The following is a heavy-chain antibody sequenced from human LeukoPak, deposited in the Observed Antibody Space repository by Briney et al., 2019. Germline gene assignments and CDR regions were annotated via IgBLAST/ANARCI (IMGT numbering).Heavy chain of an antibody. Sequence: GGSLRLSCAASGFTVSSNYMSWVRQAPGKGLEWVAAISGSGGSTYYADSVKGRFTISRDNSKNTLFLQMNSLRAEDTAVYYCAKDQWRGGYDNVHWGQGTLVTVSS. D-gene: IGHD5-12*01. J-gene: IGHJ4*02. CDR2: ISGSGGST. V-gene: IGHV3-23*01. CDR1: GFTVSSNY. CDR3: AKDQWRGGYDNVH.